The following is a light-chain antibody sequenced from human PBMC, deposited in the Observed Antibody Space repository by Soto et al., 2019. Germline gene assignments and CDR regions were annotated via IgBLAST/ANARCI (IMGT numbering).Light chain of an antibody. V-gene: IGKV3-20*01. CDR2: GAS. J-gene: IGKJ1*01. CDR3: QPYGRSPKT. CDR1: QSVSSSY. Sequence: IVPTQSTGTISXXPCHXQKHXXQXSQSVSSSYLAWYQQKPGQASRLIIYGASSRATGMTDGLSGSGSGTDFTLTISRLEPEDFAVYYCQPYGRSPKTCGEGTKVDIK.